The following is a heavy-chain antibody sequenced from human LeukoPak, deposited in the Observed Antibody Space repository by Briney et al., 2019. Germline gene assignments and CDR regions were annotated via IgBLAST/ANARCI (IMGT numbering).Heavy chain of an antibody. D-gene: IGHD6-13*01. CDR3: VKDSSGWLSRAFDI. J-gene: IGHJ3*02. CDR1: GFTFSTYA. V-gene: IGHV3-64D*09. CDR2: ISSNGGTT. Sequence: PGGSLRLSCSASGFTFSTYAMHWVRQAPGKGLEYVSVISSNGGTTYYADSVKGRFTISRDNSKNTLYLQMSSLRAEDTAVYYCVKDSSGWLSRAFDIWGQGTMVTVSS.